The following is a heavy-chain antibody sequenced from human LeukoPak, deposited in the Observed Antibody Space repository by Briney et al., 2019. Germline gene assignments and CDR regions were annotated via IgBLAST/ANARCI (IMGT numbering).Heavy chain of an antibody. CDR2: IRNIGTTI. CDR1: GFTFSDYY. V-gene: IGHV3-11*01. J-gene: IGHJ4*02. Sequence: GGSLRLSCAASGFTFSDYYMSWIRQAPGQGLEWISYIRNIGTTIYYADSVRGRFTISRDNAKNSLYLHMSSLRAEDTAIYYCAKGSRGVGGYSDNWGQGTLVTVSS. CDR3: AKGSRGVGGYSDN.